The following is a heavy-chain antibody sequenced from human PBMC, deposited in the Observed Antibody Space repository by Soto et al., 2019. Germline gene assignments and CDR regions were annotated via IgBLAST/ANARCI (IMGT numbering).Heavy chain of an antibody. V-gene: IGHV1-18*04. J-gene: IGHJ6*02. D-gene: IGHD4-4*01. Sequence: GASVKVSCKASGYTFTSYGISWVRQAPGQGLEWMGWISAYNGNTNYAQKLQGRVTMTTDTSTSTAYMELRSLRSDDTAVYYCARDGPTTVTTYGMDVWGQGTTVTASS. CDR2: ISAYNGNT. CDR3: ARDGPTTVTTYGMDV. CDR1: GYTFTSYG.